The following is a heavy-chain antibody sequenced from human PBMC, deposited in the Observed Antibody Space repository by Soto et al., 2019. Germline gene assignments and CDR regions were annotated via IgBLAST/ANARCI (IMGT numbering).Heavy chain of an antibody. CDR3: ASHYYVSGSHQCYYYGMDV. CDR2: ISAYNGNT. J-gene: IGHJ6*02. V-gene: IGHV1-18*04. Sequence: ASVKVSCKASGYTFTSYGISWVRQAPGQELEWMGWISAYNGNTKYAQKLQGRVTMTTDTSTSTAYMELRSLRSDDTAVHYFASHYYVSGSHQCYYYGMDVWGQGTTVTVS. CDR1: GYTFTSYG. D-gene: IGHD3-10*01.